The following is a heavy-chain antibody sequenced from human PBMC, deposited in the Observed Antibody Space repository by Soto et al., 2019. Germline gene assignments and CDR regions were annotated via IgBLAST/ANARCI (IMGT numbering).Heavy chain of an antibody. CDR3: ARGLGSGDY. Sequence: ASVKVACKASGYTFTIYGISWVRQAPGQGLEWMGIINPNGGSTNYAHNFQGRVTITRDTSTSTVYMDLSSLRSEDTAVYYCARGLGSGDYWGRGTLVTVSS. CDR1: GYTFTIYG. CDR2: INPNGGST. D-gene: IGHD6-25*01. V-gene: IGHV1-46*03. J-gene: IGHJ4*02.